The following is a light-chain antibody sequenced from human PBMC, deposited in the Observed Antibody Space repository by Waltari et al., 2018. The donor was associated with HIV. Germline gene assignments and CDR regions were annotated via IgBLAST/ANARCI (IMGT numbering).Light chain of an antibody. CDR3: CSYAGSSTFV. J-gene: IGLJ3*02. CDR1: SSDVGGYNY. CDR2: DVS. Sequence: QSALTQPASVSGSPGQSIPISCTGTSSDVGGYNYVSWYQQHPGKAPKVRIYDVSKRPSGVSNRFSGSKSGNTASLTISGLQAEDEADYYCCSYAGSSTFVFGGGTRLTVL. V-gene: IGLV2-23*02.